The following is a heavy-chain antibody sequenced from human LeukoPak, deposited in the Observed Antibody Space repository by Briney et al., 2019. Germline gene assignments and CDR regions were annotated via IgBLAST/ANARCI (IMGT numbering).Heavy chain of an antibody. J-gene: IGHJ4*02. CDR3: AKGSYGSGSYYHDFDY. V-gene: IGHV3-23*01. D-gene: IGHD3-10*01. CDR1: GFTFSSYV. Sequence: GGSLRLSCAASGFTFSSYVMSWVRQAPGKGPEWVSAISGSGGSTYYADSVKGRFTISRDNSKNTLYLQMNSLRAEDTAVYYCAKGSYGSGSYYHDFDYWGQGTLVTVSS. CDR2: ISGSGGST.